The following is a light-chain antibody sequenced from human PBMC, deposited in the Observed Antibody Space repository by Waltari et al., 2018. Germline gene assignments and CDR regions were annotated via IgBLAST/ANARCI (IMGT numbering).Light chain of an antibody. J-gene: IGKJ4*01. V-gene: IGKV3-20*01. CDR2: GAS. CDR1: QTINNNF. Sequence: IVLTQSPDTLSLSPGQRATLSCRASQTINNNFLVWYQQKPGQAPRLIINGASSRATGFPDRFSGSGSGTDFTLTINSLKPEDSAVYYCQQYDGSVLTFGGGTKVEI. CDR3: QQYDGSVLT.